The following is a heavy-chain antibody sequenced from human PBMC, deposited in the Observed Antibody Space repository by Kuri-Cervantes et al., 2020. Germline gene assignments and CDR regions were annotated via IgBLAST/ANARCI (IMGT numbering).Heavy chain of an antibody. V-gene: IGHV4-39*07. Sequence: SETLSLTCTVSGGSISSSSYYWGWIRQPPGKGLEWIGSIYYSGSTYYNPSLKSRVTISIDTSNNQFSLRVKSVTAADAARYYCARLRGGDCSSYYPARECNYYYVDVWGKGTTVTVSS. J-gene: IGHJ6*03. D-gene: IGHD2-21*02. CDR1: GGSISSSSYY. CDR2: IYYSGST. CDR3: ARLRGGDCSSYYPARECNYYYVDV.